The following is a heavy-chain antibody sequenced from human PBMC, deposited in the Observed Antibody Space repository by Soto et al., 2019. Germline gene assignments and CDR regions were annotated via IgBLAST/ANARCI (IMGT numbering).Heavy chain of an antibody. CDR3: ARAHIAAASYYFDY. D-gene: IGHD6-13*01. J-gene: IGHJ4*02. CDR1: GFTFSSYA. Sequence: GGSLRLSCAASGFTFSSYAMHWVRQAPGKGLEWVAVISYDGSNKYYADSVKGRFTISRDNSKNTLYLQMNSLRAEDTAVYYCARAHIAAASYYFDYWGQGTLVTVSS. V-gene: IGHV3-30-3*01. CDR2: ISYDGSNK.